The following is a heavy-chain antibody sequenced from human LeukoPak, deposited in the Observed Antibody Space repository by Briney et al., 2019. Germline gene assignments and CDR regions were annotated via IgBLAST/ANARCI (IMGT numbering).Heavy chain of an antibody. CDR1: GFTFSSYA. CDR2: ISGSGGST. V-gene: IGHV3-23*01. Sequence: GGSLRLSCAASGFTFSSYAMRWVRQAPGKGLEWVSAISGSGGSTYYADSVKGRFTISRDNSKNSLYLQMNSLRAEDTAVYYCARGAPYTYDSSGYYETDYWGQGTLVTVSS. CDR3: ARGAPYTYDSSGYYETDY. J-gene: IGHJ4*02. D-gene: IGHD3-22*01.